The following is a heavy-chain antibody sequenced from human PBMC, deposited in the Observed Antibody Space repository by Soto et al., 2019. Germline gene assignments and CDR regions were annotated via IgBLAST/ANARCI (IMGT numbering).Heavy chain of an antibody. CDR2: IYYSGST. CDR3: ARSTQDYYDSSGYRARLYYYYGIDV. J-gene: IGHJ6*02. D-gene: IGHD3-22*01. Sequence: SETLSLTCTVSGGSISSYYWSWIRQPPGKGLEWIGYIYYSGSTNYNPSLKSRVTISVDTSKNQFSLKLGSVTAADTAVYYCARSTQDYYDSSGYRARLYYYYGIDVWGQGTTVTVSS. CDR1: GGSISSYY. V-gene: IGHV4-59*01.